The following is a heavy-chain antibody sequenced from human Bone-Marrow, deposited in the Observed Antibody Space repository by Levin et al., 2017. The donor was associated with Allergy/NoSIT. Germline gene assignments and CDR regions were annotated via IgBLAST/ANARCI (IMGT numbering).Heavy chain of an antibody. D-gene: IGHD3-22*01. CDR1: GFTFSSYG. J-gene: IGHJ4*02. CDR2: ISYDGSNK. V-gene: IGHV3-30*18. CDR3: AKPNYYDSSGYYYFDY. Sequence: GGSLRLSCAASGFTFSSYGMHWVRQAPGKGLEWVAVISYDGSNKYYADSVKGRFTISRDNSKNTLYLQMNSLRAEDTAVYYCAKPNYYDSSGYYYFDYWGQGTLVTVSS.